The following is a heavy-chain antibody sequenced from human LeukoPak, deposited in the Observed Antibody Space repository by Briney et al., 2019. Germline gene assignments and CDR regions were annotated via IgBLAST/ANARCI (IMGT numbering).Heavy chain of an antibody. CDR3: ARGLRFYFDY. D-gene: IGHD3-16*01. CDR2: IYYSGST. J-gene: IGHJ4*02. Sequence: PSETLSLTCTVSGGSISSYYWSWIRQPPGKGLEWIGYIYYSGSTNYDPSLKSRVTISVDTSKNQFSLKLSSVTAADTAVYYCARGLRFYFDYWGQGTLVTVSS. CDR1: GGSISSYY. V-gene: IGHV4-59*01.